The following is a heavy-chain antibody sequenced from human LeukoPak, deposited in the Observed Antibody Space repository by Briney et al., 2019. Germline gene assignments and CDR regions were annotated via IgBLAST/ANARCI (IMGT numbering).Heavy chain of an antibody. D-gene: IGHD3-3*01. V-gene: IGHV3-30*04. CDR1: GFTFSSYA. CDR3: AREGEIRFLEWLLSYYFDY. Sequence: GGSLRLSCAASGFTFSSYAMHWVRQAPGKGLEWVAVISYDGNNKYYADSVKGRFTISRDNSKNTLYLQMNSLRAEDTAVYYCAREGEIRFLEWLLSYYFDYWGQGTLVTVSS. J-gene: IGHJ4*02. CDR2: ISYDGNNK.